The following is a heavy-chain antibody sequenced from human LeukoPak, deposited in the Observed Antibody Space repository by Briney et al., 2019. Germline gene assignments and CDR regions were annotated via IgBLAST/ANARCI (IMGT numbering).Heavy chain of an antibody. J-gene: IGHJ5*02. CDR3: ARDVLRRDYDFWSGYHWFDP. CDR1: GGSISSGDYY. V-gene: IGHV4-30-4*08. D-gene: IGHD3-3*01. Sequence: PSETLSLTCTVSGGSISSGDYYWSWIRQPPGKGLEWIGYIYYSGSTYYNPSLKSRVTISVDTSKNQFSLKLSSVTAADTAVYYCARDVLRRDYDFWSGYHWFDPWGQGTLVTVSS. CDR2: IYYSGST.